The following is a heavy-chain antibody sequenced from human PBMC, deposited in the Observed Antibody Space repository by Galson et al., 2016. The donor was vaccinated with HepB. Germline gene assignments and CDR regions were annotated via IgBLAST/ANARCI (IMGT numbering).Heavy chain of an antibody. Sequence: SETLSLTCAVSGDSIGSSNWWNWVRQSPGKGLEWIGEIYHSGSSRYNPSLKSRVIISLDKSKNQFFLNLRSVTAADTAVYFCARGQNWFDYWGQGSLVTVSS. D-gene: IGHD1-1*01. CDR3: ARGQNWFDY. J-gene: IGHJ4*02. CDR1: GDSIGSSNW. CDR2: IYHSGSS. V-gene: IGHV4-4*02.